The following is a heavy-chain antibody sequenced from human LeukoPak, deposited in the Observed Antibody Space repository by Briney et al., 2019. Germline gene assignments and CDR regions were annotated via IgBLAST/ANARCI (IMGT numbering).Heavy chain of an antibody. Sequence: GGSLRLSCAASGFTFSSYSMNWVRQAPGKGLEWVSSISSSSYIYYADSVKGRFTISRDNAKNSLYLQMNSLRAEDTAVYYCARTDYGDYGWFDPWGQGTLVTVSS. J-gene: IGHJ5*02. CDR1: GFTFSSYS. CDR3: ARTDYGDYGWFDP. CDR2: ISSSSYI. V-gene: IGHV3-21*01. D-gene: IGHD4-17*01.